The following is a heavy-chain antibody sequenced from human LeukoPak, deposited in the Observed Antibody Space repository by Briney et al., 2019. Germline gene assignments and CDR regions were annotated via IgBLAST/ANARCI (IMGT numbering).Heavy chain of an antibody. CDR1: GFTFSSYE. CDR3: ARESIAVAGAPFDY. CDR2: ISSGSTI. J-gene: IGHJ4*02. V-gene: IGHV3-48*03. D-gene: IGHD6-19*01. Sequence: PGGSLRLPCAASGFTFSSYEMNWVRQAPGKGLEWVSYISSGSTIYDADSVKGRFTISRDNAKNSLYLQMNSLRAEDTAVYYCARESIAVAGAPFDYWGQGTPVTVSS.